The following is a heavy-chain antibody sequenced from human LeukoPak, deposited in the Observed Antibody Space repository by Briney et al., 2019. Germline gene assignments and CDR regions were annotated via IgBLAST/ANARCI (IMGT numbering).Heavy chain of an antibody. CDR3: ARTILQLGFLN. Sequence: GGSLRLSCAASGFTFSSYEMNWVRQAPGKGLEWVSYISSSGSTIYYADSVKGRFTISRDNAKNSLYLQMNSLRAEDTAVYYCARTILQLGFLNWGQGTLVTVSS. CDR1: GFTFSSYE. J-gene: IGHJ4*02. V-gene: IGHV3-48*03. D-gene: IGHD6-6*01. CDR2: ISSSGSTI.